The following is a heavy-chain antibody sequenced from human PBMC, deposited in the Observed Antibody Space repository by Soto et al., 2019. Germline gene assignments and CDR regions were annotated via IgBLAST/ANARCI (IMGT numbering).Heavy chain of an antibody. D-gene: IGHD2-15*01. J-gene: IGHJ5*02. CDR3: ARLGLYCSGGSCYEPWIDP. Sequence: SETLSLTCTVSGGSISSYYWSWIRQPPGKGLEWIGYIYYSGSTNYNPSLKSRVTISVDTSKNQFSLKLSSVTAADTAVYYCARLGLYCSGGSCYEPWIDPWGQGTLVTVSS. CDR2: IYYSGST. V-gene: IGHV4-59*08. CDR1: GGSISSYY.